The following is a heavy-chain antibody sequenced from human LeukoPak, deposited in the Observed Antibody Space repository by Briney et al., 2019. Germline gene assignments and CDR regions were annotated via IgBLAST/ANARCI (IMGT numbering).Heavy chain of an antibody. J-gene: IGHJ4*02. CDR1: GGTFSSYA. CDR2: IIPIFGTA. D-gene: IGHD6-19*01. CDR3: ASPGRSSGWYDLGYFDY. V-gene: IGHV1-69*13. Sequence: SVKVSCKASGGTFSSYAISWVRQAPGQGLEWMGGIIPIFGTANYAQKFQGRVTITADESTSTAYMELGSLRSEDTAVYYCASPGRSSGWYDLGYFDYWGQGTLVTVSS.